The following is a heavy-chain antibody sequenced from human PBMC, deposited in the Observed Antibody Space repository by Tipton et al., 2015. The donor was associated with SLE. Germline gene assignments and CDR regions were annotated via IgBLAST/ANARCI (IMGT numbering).Heavy chain of an antibody. CDR3: ARGARGYSYGSDEDFDS. J-gene: IGHJ4*02. CDR2: VSYSGVT. CDR1: DDSITTDY. D-gene: IGHD5-18*01. Sequence: TLSLTCTVSDDSITTDYWTWIRQPPGKGLEYIGYVSYSGVTNSNPSLQSRVTMSIDASKKQVSLRLSSVTAADTAVYYCARGARGYSYGSDEDFDSWGQGILVTVSS. V-gene: IGHV4-59*13.